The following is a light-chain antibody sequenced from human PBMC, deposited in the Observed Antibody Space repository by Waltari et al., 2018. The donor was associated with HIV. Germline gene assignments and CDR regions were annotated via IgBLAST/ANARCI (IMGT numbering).Light chain of an antibody. CDR2: DAS. V-gene: IGKV3-11*01. CDR1: QSVSSY. CDR3: QQRSNWLLT. J-gene: IGKJ4*01. Sequence: EIVLTQSPATLSLSPGERATLSCRASQSVSSYLAWYQQKPGQAPRLLIYDASNRATGIPARFSVSGSGTAFTLTISSLEPEDFAVYYCQQRSNWLLTFGGGTKVEIK.